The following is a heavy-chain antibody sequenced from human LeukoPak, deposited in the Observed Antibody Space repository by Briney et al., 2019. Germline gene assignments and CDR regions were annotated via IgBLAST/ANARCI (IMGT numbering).Heavy chain of an antibody. D-gene: IGHD3-16*01. V-gene: IGHV4-59*01. CDR1: GGSISSYY. CDR2: IYYSGST. Sequence: SETPSLTCTVSGGSISSYYWSWIRQPPGKGLEWIGYIYYSGSTNYNPSLKSRVTISVDTSKNQFSLKLSSVTAADTAVYYCARDRGGLARSGYFDYWGQGTLVTVSS. CDR3: ARDRGGLARSGYFDY. J-gene: IGHJ4*02.